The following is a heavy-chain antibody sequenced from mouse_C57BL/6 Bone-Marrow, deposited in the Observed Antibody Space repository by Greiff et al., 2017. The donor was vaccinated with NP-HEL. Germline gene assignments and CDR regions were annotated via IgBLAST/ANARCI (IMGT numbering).Heavy chain of an antibody. CDR1: GYTFTSYW. J-gene: IGHJ2*01. CDR3: ARPLYYSSIY. CDR2: IYPGNSDT. V-gene: IGHV1-5*01. Sequence: EVQLQQSGTVLARPGASVKMSCKTSGYTFTSYWMHWVKQRPGPGLEWIGAIYPGNSDTSYNQKFKGKAKLTADKSSSTAYMELRSLTSEDSAVYFCARPLYYSSIYWGQGTTLTVSS. D-gene: IGHD2-12*01.